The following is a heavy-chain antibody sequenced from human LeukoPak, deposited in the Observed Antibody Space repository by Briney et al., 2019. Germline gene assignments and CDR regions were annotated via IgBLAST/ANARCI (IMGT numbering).Heavy chain of an antibody. CDR3: AREALIRYYYGSGSYYEEDYFDY. Sequence: GGSLRLSCAASGFTFDDYGMSWVRQAPGKGLEWVSGINWNGGSTGYADSVKGRFTISRDNAKNSLHLQMNSLRAEDTALYYCAREALIRYYYGSGSYYEEDYFDYWGQGTLVTVSS. V-gene: IGHV3-20*04. D-gene: IGHD3-10*01. CDR1: GFTFDDYG. CDR2: INWNGGST. J-gene: IGHJ4*02.